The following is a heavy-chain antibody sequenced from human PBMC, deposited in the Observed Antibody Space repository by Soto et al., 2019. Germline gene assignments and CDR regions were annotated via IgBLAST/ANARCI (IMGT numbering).Heavy chain of an antibody. Sequence: GGSLRLSCAASGFTFSSYAMHWVRQAPGKGLEWVAVISYDGSNKYYADSVKGQFTISRDNSKNTLYLQMNSLRTEDTAVYYCATTRVGPCSSSICFSGIFDGMDVWGQGTTVTVSS. J-gene: IGHJ6*02. CDR2: ISYDGSNK. CDR3: ATTRVGPCSSSICFSGIFDGMDV. V-gene: IGHV3-30-3*01. CDR1: GFTFSSYA. D-gene: IGHD2-2*01.